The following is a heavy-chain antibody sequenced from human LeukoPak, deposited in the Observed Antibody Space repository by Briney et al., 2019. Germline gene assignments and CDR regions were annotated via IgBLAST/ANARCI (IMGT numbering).Heavy chain of an antibody. D-gene: IGHD3-22*01. CDR2: ISGSGGST. CDR1: GFTFSSYA. V-gene: IGHV3-23*01. CDR3: ATVWSSGYYYVY. J-gene: IGHJ4*02. Sequence: GGSLRLSCAASGFTFSSYAMSWVRQAPGKGLEWVSAISGSGGSTYYADSVKGRFTISRDNSKNTLYLQMNSLGAEDTAVYYCATVWSSGYYYVYWGQRTLVIVSS.